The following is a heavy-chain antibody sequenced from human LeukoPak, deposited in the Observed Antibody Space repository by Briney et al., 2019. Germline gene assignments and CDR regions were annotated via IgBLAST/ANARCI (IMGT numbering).Heavy chain of an antibody. Sequence: SETLSLTCTVSGYSISSAYYWGWIRQPPGKGLEWIGTIHHSGSTYYNPSLKSRVTISVDKSKNQFSLKLSSVTAADTAVYYCARSSDSSGWYHPWGQGTLVTVSS. CDR2: IHHSGST. V-gene: IGHV4-38-2*02. D-gene: IGHD6-19*01. CDR3: ARSSDSSGWYHP. CDR1: GYSISSAYY. J-gene: IGHJ5*02.